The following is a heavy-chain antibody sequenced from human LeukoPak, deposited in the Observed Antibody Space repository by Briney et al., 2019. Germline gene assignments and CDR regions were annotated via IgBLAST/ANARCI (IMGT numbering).Heavy chain of an antibody. CDR1: GGSISSSSYY. CDR2: IYYSGST. J-gene: IGHJ6*02. V-gene: IGHV4-61*05. D-gene: IGHD6-19*01. CDR3: ARVKQWLVLPHPYYYYGMDV. Sequence: SETLSLTCTVSGGSISSSSYYWGWIRQPPGKGLEWIGYIYYSGSTNYNPSLKSRVTISVDTSKNQFSLKLSSVTAADTAVYYCARVKQWLVLPHPYYYYGMDVWGQGTTVTVSS.